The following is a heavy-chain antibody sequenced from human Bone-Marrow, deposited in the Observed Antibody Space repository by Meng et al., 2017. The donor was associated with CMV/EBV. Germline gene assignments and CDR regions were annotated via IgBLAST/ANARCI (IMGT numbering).Heavy chain of an antibody. J-gene: IGHJ4*02. CDR1: GYTFTSYY. CDR3: ARDPGNYGIV. V-gene: IGHV1-46*01. CDR2: INPSGGST. Sequence: ASVKVSCKASGYTFTSYYMHWVRQAPGQGLEWMGIINPSGGSTSYAQKFQGRVTTTRDTSTSTVYMELSSLRSDDTAVYYCARDPGNYGIVWGQGTLVTVSS. D-gene: IGHD1-7*01.